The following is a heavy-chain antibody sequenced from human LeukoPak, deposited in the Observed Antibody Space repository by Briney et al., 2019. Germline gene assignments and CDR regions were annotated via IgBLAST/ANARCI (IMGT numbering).Heavy chain of an antibody. V-gene: IGHV1-2*02. Sequence: ASVKVSCKASGYTFAGYYMHWVRQAPGQGLEWMGWINPKIGGTNYAQKFQGRGTMTRDTSISTAYMVLSRLRSDYTAVYYCAREIGSGSFLDNWGQGTLVTASS. J-gene: IGHJ4*02. D-gene: IGHD2-21*01. CDR2: INPKIGGT. CDR1: GYTFAGYY. CDR3: AREIGSGSFLDN.